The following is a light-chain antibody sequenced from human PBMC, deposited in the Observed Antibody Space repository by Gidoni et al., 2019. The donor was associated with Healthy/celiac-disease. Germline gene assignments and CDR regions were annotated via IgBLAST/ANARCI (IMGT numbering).Light chain of an antibody. CDR3: QVWDSSSDPLV. Sequence: SYVLTQPPPASVAPGKTARITCGGNNLGSKSVHWYQQKPGQAPVLVIYYDSDRPSGIPERFSGSNSGNTATLTISRVEAGDEADYYCQVWDSSSDPLVFGTGTKVTVL. CDR2: YDS. J-gene: IGLJ1*01. V-gene: IGLV3-21*04. CDR1: NLGSKS.